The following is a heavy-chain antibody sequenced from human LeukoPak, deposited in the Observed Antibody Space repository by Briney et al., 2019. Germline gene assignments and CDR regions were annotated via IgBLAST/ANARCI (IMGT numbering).Heavy chain of an antibody. CDR2: ISGDGGST. V-gene: IGHV3-43*02. J-gene: IGHJ6*02. Sequence: PGGSLRLSCAASGFTFSSYWMSWVRQAPGKGLEWVSLISGDGGSTYFADSVKGRFTISRDNSKNSLYLQMNSLRAEDTALYYCAKDLFSGTVATPYFYYYGMDVWGQGTTVTVSS. D-gene: IGHD6-19*01. CDR3: AKDLFSGTVATPYFYYYGMDV. CDR1: GFTFSSYW.